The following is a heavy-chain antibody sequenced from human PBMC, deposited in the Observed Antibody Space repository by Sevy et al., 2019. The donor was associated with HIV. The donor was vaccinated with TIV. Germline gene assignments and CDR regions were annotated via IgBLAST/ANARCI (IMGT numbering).Heavy chain of an antibody. D-gene: IGHD6-25*01. CDR3: ARDKSATAVDY. CDR2: MNSDGSRT. Sequence: GGALRLSCAASGFTFSSYWMHWVRQAPGKGLVWVSHMNSDGSRTGYANSVKGEFTISRDNAKNTLYLQMNSLRAEDTAVYYCARDKSATAVDYWGQGPLVTVSS. CDR1: GFTFSSYW. V-gene: IGHV3-74*01. J-gene: IGHJ4*02.